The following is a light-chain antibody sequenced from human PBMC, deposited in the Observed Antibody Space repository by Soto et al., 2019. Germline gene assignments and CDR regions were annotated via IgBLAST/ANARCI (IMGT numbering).Light chain of an antibody. CDR2: SDN. V-gene: IGLV1-44*01. CDR3: AAWDDSLSDYV. Sequence: QAVVTQPASASGTTGQRVTISCSGSSSDIGSSPVSWYQQFPGTAPRLFIYSDNQRPSGVPDRFSGSKSGTSASLAISGLQSDDEADYYCAAWDDSLSDYVFGTGTKLTV. CDR1: SSDIGSSP. J-gene: IGLJ1*01.